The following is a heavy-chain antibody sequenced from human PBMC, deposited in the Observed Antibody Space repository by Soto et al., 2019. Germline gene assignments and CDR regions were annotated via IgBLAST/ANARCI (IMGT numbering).Heavy chain of an antibody. V-gene: IGHV1-18*01. J-gene: IGHJ6*02. CDR2: ISTYNENT. Sequence: ASVKVSCKASGYTFTRYGFSWVRQAPGQGLEWMGWISTYNENTKYAQKFQGRITMTTDTSTSTAYMELRSLTSDDTAVYYCAREGYCSSGSCALYSHDYFGMDVWGQGTTVTVSS. CDR1: GYTFTRYG. D-gene: IGHD2-15*01. CDR3: AREGYCSSGSCALYSHDYFGMDV.